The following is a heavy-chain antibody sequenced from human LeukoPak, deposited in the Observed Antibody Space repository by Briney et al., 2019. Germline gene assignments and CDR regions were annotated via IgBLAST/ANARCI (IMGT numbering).Heavy chain of an antibody. J-gene: IGHJ4*02. Sequence: GGSLRLSCAASGFTFSRYYMHWVRQAPGKGLVWVSRINSDGSSTTYADSVKGRFTISRDNAKNTLYLQMNSLKVEDTAVYYCTRVFVGDEYSSSGYWGQGTLGTVSS. D-gene: IGHD6-13*01. CDR1: GFTFSRYY. CDR3: TRVFVGDEYSSSGY. V-gene: IGHV3-74*01. CDR2: INSDGSST.